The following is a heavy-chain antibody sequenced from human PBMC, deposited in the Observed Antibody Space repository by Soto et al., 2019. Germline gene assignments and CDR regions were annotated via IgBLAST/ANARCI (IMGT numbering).Heavy chain of an antibody. CDR1: GGTFSSYA. V-gene: IGHV1-69*12. CDR2: IIPIFGTA. D-gene: IGHD1-1*01. CDR3: ASASRNWNGVSWPNYDY. J-gene: IGHJ4*02. Sequence: QVQLVQSGAEVKKPGSSVKVSCKASGGTFSSYAISWVRQAPGQGLEWMGGIIPIFGTANYAQKFQGRVTMPADQSTNTAHLELSSLRGEDTAVYYCASASRNWNGVSWPNYDYWGQGTLVTVSS.